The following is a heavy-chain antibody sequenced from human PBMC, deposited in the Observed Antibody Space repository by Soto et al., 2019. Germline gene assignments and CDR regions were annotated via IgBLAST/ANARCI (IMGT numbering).Heavy chain of an antibody. V-gene: IGHV4-61*01. CDR3: ARIVVGATVDL. D-gene: IGHD1-26*01. Sequence: PSETLSLTCSVSGDSVSTDLYFWTWIRQPPGKGLEWIAYISYTGDTNYNPSLKSRVTISIDTSRNQFSLTLTSVTAADTAVYFCARIVVGATVDLWGQGSLVTVSS. CDR2: ISYTGDT. J-gene: IGHJ5*02. CDR1: GDSVSTDLYF.